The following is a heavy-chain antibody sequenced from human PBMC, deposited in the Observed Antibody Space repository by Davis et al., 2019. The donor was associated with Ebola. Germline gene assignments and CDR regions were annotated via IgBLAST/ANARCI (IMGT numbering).Heavy chain of an antibody. D-gene: IGHD4-17*01. CDR3: VRDDGDSVEDGWFDP. V-gene: IGHV3-66*02. Sequence: PGESLKISCAASGFTVGSNYMNWVRQAPGKGPEWVSVIYSVGTTYYADSVKGRFSISRDKSKNTVYLQMDSLRAEDTAVYYCVRDDGDSVEDGWFDPWGQGTLVTVSS. CDR1: GFTVGSNY. CDR2: IYSVGTT. J-gene: IGHJ5*02.